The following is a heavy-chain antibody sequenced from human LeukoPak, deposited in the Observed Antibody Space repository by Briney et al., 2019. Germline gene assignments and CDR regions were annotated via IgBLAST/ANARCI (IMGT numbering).Heavy chain of an antibody. CDR1: GFTFSSYG. V-gene: IGHV3-30*02. CDR3: AKGALDGDYLDY. D-gene: IGHD4-17*01. Sequence: TGGSLRLSCAASGFTFSSYGMHWVRQAPGKGLEWVAFIRYDGSNKYYADSVKGRFTIPRDNSKNTLYLQMNSLRAEDTAVYYCAKGALDGDYLDYWGQGTLVTVSS. CDR2: IRYDGSNK. J-gene: IGHJ4*02.